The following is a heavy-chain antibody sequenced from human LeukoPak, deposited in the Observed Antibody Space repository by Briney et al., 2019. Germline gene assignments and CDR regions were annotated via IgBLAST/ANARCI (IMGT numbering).Heavy chain of an antibody. CDR2: INHSGST. CDR3: ARVPVCGGDCYLNWFDP. J-gene: IGHJ5*02. Sequence: SETLSLTCAVYGGSFSGYYWSWIRQPPGKGLEWIGEINHSGSTNYKPSLKSRVTISVDTSKNQFSLKLSSVTAADTAVYYCARVPVCGGDCYLNWFDPWGQGTLVTASS. CDR1: GGSFSGYY. D-gene: IGHD2-21*02. V-gene: IGHV4-34*01.